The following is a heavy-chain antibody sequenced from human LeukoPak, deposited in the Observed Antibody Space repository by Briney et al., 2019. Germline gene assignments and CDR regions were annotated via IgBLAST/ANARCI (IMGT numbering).Heavy chain of an antibody. V-gene: IGHV3-53*01. Sequence: PGGSLRLSCAASGFTVSSNFMSWVRQAPGEGLEWVSVVYGGGTTYYADSVKGRFTISRDNSKNALYLQTNSLRVEDTAVYYCARIDSSGFYPAYWGQGTLVTVSS. CDR1: GFTVSSNF. CDR2: VYGGGTT. CDR3: ARIDSSGFYPAY. J-gene: IGHJ4*02. D-gene: IGHD3-22*01.